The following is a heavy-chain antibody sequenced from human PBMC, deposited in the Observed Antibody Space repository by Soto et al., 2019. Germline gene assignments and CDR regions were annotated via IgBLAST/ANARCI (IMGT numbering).Heavy chain of an antibody. CDR3: AADQKRSCTNGVCPPIYYYYGMDV. CDR1: GFTFTSSA. D-gene: IGHD2-8*01. CDR2: IVVGSGNT. V-gene: IGHV1-58*01. J-gene: IGHJ6*02. Sequence: GASVKVSCKASGFTFTSSAVQWVRQARGQRLEWIGWIVVGSGNTNYAQKFQERVTITRDMSTSTAYMELSSLRSEDTAVYYCAADQKRSCTNGVCPPIYYYYGMDVWGQGTTVTVSS.